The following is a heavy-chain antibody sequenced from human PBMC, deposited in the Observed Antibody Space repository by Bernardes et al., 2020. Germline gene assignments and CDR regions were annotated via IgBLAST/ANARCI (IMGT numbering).Heavy chain of an antibody. CDR2: IHYNGST. D-gene: IGHD1-26*01. CDR3: SRGGWELGY. CDR1: GGPISRFY. J-gene: IGHJ4*02. V-gene: IGHV4-59*01. Sequence: SETLSLTCTVSGGPISRFYWSWTRQPPGKGLEWIGYIHYNGSTDYNPSLKSRATISVDTHKNQFSLKLSSVSAADTAVYYCSRGGWELGYWGQGTLVTVSS.